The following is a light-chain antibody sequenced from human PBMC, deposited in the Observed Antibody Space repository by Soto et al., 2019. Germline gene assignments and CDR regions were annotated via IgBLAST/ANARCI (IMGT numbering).Light chain of an antibody. J-gene: IGKJ4*01. CDR3: QQRCNWPLT. CDR2: DAS. Sequence: EIVLTQSPATLSLSPGERATHSCRASQSVSSYLAWYQQKLDQAPRLLIYDASNRATGIPARFSGSGSGTDFTLTISSLEPEDFAVYYCQQRCNWPLTFGGGTKVDIK. CDR1: QSVSSY. V-gene: IGKV3-11*01.